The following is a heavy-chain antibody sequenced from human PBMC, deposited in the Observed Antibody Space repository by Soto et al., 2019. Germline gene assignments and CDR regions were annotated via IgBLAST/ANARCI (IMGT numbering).Heavy chain of an antibody. Sequence: SETLSLTCAVSGGSISSGGYSWSWIRQPPGKGLEWIGYIYHSGSTYYNPSLKSRVTISVDRSKNQFSLKLSSVTAADTAVYYWARPNYGDYGYGMDVWGQGTTVTVSS. CDR3: ARPNYGDYGYGMDV. CDR1: GGSISSGGYS. V-gene: IGHV4-30-2*01. CDR2: IYHSGST. D-gene: IGHD4-17*01. J-gene: IGHJ6*02.